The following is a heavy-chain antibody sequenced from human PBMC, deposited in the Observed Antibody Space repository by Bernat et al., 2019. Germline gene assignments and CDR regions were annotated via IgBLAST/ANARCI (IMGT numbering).Heavy chain of an antibody. CDR3: AIPSSAYYEGVL. V-gene: IGHV3-23*01. Sequence: EVQLLESGGGLVQPGGSLRLSCAASGFTFSSYAMSWVRQAPGKGLEWVSAISGSCGSTYYADSVKGRFTISRDNSKNTLYLQMNSLRAEDTAVYYCAIPSSAYYEGVLWGQGTLVTVSS. J-gene: IGHJ4*02. D-gene: IGHD2-21*01. CDR1: GFTFSSYA. CDR2: ISGSCGST.